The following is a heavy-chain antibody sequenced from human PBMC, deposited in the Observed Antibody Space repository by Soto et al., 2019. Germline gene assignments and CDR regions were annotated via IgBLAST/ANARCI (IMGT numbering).Heavy chain of an antibody. CDR3: ARDQSRGYDILTGPDY. V-gene: IGHV1-18*01. CDR1: GYTFTTYD. CDR2: ISAYNGNT. Sequence: ASVKVSCKASGYTFTTYDIAWVRQAPGLGPEWMGWISAYNGNTNYAQKLQGRVTMTTDTSTSTAYMELRSLRSDDTAVYYCARDQSRGYDILTGPDYWGQGTLVTVSS. J-gene: IGHJ4*02. D-gene: IGHD3-9*01.